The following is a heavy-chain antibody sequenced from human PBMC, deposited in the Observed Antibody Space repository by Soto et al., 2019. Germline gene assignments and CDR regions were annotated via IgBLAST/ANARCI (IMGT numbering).Heavy chain of an antibody. D-gene: IGHD6-19*01. J-gene: IGHJ4*02. Sequence: QVQLVESGGGVVQPGRSLRLSCAASGFTFSSYGMHWVRQAPGKGLEWVAVISYDRSNQYYADSVKGRFTISRDNSKNTLYLQMNSLRAEDTAVYYCANNRNSSGWEIDYWGQGTLVTVSS. CDR2: ISYDRSNQ. V-gene: IGHV3-30*18. CDR1: GFTFSSYG. CDR3: ANNRNSSGWEIDY.